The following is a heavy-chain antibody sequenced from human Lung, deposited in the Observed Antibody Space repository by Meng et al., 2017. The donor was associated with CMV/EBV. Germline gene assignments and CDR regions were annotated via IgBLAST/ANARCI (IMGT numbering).Heavy chain of an antibody. Sequence: GESXKISCATSGFTFSGSAIHWVRQASGKGLEGVGHIRSKTNNYATAYAASVKGRFTISRDDSKNTAYPQMNSLKTEDTAVYYCIRPYGDYTYYYGLDVWGQGTTVTVSS. J-gene: IGHJ6*02. D-gene: IGHD4-17*01. CDR2: IRSKTNNYAT. CDR3: IRPYGDYTYYYGLDV. CDR1: GFTFSGSA. V-gene: IGHV3-73*01.